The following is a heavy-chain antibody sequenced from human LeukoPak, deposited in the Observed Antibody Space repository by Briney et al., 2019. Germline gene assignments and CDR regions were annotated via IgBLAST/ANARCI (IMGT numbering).Heavy chain of an antibody. CDR1: GFIFDDYA. J-gene: IGHJ4*02. CDR2: ISWNSGSI. V-gene: IGHV3-9*03. D-gene: IGHD2-15*01. Sequence: PGGSLRLSCAASGFIFDDYAMHWVRQAPGKGLEWVSGISWNSGSIDYADSVKGRFTISRDNAKNSLYLQMNSLRAEDMALYYCAKETIPYCSGGSCTMGYFDYWGQGTLVTVSS. CDR3: AKETIPYCSGGSCTMGYFDY.